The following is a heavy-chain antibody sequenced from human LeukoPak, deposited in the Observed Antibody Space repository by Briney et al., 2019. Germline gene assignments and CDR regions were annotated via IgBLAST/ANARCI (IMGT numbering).Heavy chain of an antibody. J-gene: IGHJ4*02. Sequence: SGTLSLTCAVSGGSISSNNWWSWVRQPPGKGLEWIGSIYYSGNTYYNASLKSQVSISIDTSKNQFSLRLTSVTAADTAVYYCARARAMIVPFDYWGQGTLVTVSS. CDR2: IYYSGNT. D-gene: IGHD3-22*01. CDR3: ARARAMIVPFDY. V-gene: IGHV4-4*02. CDR1: GGSISSNNW.